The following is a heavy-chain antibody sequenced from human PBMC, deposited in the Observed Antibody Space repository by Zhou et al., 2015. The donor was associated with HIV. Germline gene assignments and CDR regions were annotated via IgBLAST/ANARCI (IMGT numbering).Heavy chain of an antibody. D-gene: IGHD1-1*01. Sequence: QVQLVQSGAEVKKPGSSVKVSCKASGGTFSSYAISWVRQAPGEGLEWMGGINPNSGGTNYAQKFQGRVTMTRDTSISTAYMELSRLRSDDTAVYYCATMGSQELDYYYGMDVWGQGTTVTVSS. J-gene: IGHJ6*02. CDR1: GGTFSSYA. CDR2: INPNSGGT. V-gene: IGHV1-2*02. CDR3: ATMGSQELDYYYGMDV.